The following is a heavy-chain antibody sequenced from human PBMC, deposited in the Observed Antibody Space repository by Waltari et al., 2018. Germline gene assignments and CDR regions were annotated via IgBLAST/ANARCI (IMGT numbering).Heavy chain of an antibody. CDR2: ISGNNGHT. D-gene: IGHD3-3*01. J-gene: IGHJ5*02. CDR1: GYTFCAYG. V-gene: IGHV1-18*01. Sequence: QVQLVQSGAEVKKPGASGKVSCKASGYTFCAYGISWVRQAPGQGLEWMGWISGNNGHTNHAQKFQGRLIMTEDTSATTVYMELTYLTSDDTAVYYCARERHRLMEEGYLMALDPWGQGTLVTVSS. CDR3: ARERHRLMEEGYLMALDP.